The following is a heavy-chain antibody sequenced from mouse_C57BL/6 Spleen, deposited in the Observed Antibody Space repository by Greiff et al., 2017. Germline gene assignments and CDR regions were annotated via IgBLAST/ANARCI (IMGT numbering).Heavy chain of an antibody. V-gene: IGHV1-72*01. CDR3: ARSYDSNYAAWVAY. CDR2: IDPNSGGT. J-gene: IGHJ3*01. Sequence: QVQLQHPGAELVQPGASVKLSCKASGYTFTSYWMHLVKQRPGRGLEWIGRIDPNSGGTKYNEKFKSKATLTVAKPSSTAYMQLSSLPSEDSAFYYCARSYDSNYAAWVAYWGQWTLVTVSA. CDR1: GYTFTSYW. D-gene: IGHD2-5*01.